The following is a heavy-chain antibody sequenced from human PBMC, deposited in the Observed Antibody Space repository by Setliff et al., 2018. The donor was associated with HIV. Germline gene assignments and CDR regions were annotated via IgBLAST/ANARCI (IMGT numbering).Heavy chain of an antibody. Sequence: SETLSLTCTVSGGPIRSPNWWSWVRQPPGKGLEWIGEIFHGGNTNYSPSLESRVTLSVDKSKNQFSLRLTSVTAADTAIYFCVRNSGWALGSWGQGILVTVSS. J-gene: IGHJ4*02. CDR2: IFHGGNT. CDR3: VRNSGWALGS. D-gene: IGHD3-16*01. V-gene: IGHV4-4*02. CDR1: GGPIRSPNW.